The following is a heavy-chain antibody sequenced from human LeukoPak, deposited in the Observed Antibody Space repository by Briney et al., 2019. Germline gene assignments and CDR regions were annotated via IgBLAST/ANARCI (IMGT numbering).Heavy chain of an antibody. J-gene: IGHJ4*02. CDR1: GFTFSTYA. CDR2: ISDNGGYK. D-gene: IGHD3-22*01. Sequence: GGSLRLSCAASGFTFSTYAMSWVRQAPGKGLEWVSTISDNGGYKYYADSVKGRFTVSRDNSKNTLHLQMDSLRAEDTAVYYCGCRGKYYDSVGYHNWGQGTLVTVSS. CDR3: GCRGKYYDSVGYHN. V-gene: IGHV3-23*01.